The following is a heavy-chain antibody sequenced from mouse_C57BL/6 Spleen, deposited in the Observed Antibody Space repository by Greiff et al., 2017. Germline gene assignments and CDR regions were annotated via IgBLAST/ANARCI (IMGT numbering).Heavy chain of an antibody. CDR1: GFTFSDYY. V-gene: IGHV5-16*01. CDR3: ARDGEYLDY. J-gene: IGHJ2*01. Sequence: EVQRVESEGGLVQPGSSMKLSCTASGFTFSDYYMAWVRQVPEKGLEWVANINYDGSSTYYLDSLKSRFIISRDNAKNILYLQMSSLKSEDTATYYCARDGEYLDYWGQGTTLTVSS. CDR2: INYDGSST.